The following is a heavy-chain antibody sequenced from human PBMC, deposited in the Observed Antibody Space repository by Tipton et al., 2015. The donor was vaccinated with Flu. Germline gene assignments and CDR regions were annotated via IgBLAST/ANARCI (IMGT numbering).Heavy chain of an antibody. CDR1: GYTFTGYY. J-gene: IGHJ6*02. CDR3: ARDTAADCSSTSCYINYYYGIDV. D-gene: IGHD2-2*02. CDR2: INPNSGGT. V-gene: IGHV1-2*02. Sequence: QVQLVQSGAEVKKPGASVKVSCKASGYTFTGYYMHWVRQAPGQGLEWMGWINPNSGGTNYAQKFQGRVTMTRYTSISTAYMELSRLRSADTAVYYCARDTAADCSSTSCYINYYYGIDVWGQGTTVTVSS.